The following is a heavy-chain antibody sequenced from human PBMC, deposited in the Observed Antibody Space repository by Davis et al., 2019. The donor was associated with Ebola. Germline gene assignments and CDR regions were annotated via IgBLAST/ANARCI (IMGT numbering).Heavy chain of an antibody. J-gene: IGHJ4*02. CDR3: ARVGAATGGELDY. Sequence: MPSETLSLTCTVSGGSISSYYWSWIRQPPGKGLERIGYIYYSGSTNYNPSFKSRVTISLDTSKNQFFLKLNSMTVADTAVYYRARVGAATGGELDYWGPGSLVTVSS. D-gene: IGHD3-16*01. CDR2: IYYSGST. V-gene: IGHV4-59*01. CDR1: GGSISSYY.